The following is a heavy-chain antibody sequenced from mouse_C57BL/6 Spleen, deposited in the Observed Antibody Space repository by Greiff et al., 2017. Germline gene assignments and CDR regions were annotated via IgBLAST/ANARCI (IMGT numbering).Heavy chain of an antibody. V-gene: IGHV1-52*01. D-gene: IGHD1-1*01. Sequence: QVQLQQPGAELVRPGSSVKLSCKASGYTFTSYWMHWVKQRPIQGLEWIGNIDPSDSETHYNQKFKDKATLTVDKSSSTAYMQLSSLTSEDSAVYYCARERYYYGSRWYFDVWGTGTTVTVSS. CDR3: ARERYYYGSRWYFDV. J-gene: IGHJ1*03. CDR2: IDPSDSET. CDR1: GYTFTSYW.